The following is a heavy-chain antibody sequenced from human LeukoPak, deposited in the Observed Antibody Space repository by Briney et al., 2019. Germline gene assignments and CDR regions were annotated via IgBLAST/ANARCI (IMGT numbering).Heavy chain of an antibody. CDR1: GGSISSGGYY. CDR2: IYRSGST. J-gene: IGHJ5*02. CDR3: ARALRTYWFDP. Sequence: SETLSLTCTVSGGSISSGGYYWSWIRQHPGKGLEWIVSIYRSGSTYYNPSLKSQISMSVDTSKNQFSLRLSSVTAADTAVYYCARALRTYWFDPWGQGTLVTVSS. V-gene: IGHV4-31*01. D-gene: IGHD3-10*01.